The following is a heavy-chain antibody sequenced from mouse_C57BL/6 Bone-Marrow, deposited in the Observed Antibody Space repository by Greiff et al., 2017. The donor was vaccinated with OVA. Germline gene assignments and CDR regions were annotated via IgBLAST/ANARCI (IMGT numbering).Heavy chain of an antibody. CDR2: INPGSGGT. CDR3: ARHYDYDVWFAY. J-gene: IGHJ3*01. D-gene: IGHD2-4*01. V-gene: IGHV1-54*01. Sequence: VPLQESGAVLVRPGTSVKVSCKASGYAFTNYFLEWVKQRPGQGLDWIGVINPGSGGTNYNEKFKGKETLTADKSSSTAYMQLSSLTSEDSAVYFCARHYDYDVWFAYWGQGTLVTVSA. CDR1: GYAFTNYF.